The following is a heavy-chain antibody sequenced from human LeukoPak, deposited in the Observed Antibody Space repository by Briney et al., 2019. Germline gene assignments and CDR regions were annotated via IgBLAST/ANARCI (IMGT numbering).Heavy chain of an antibody. Sequence: GGSLRLSCAASGFTFYEYAMHWLRQAPGKALEGVSLISGDASRTFYIASVRGRFTISRDNNRNSLYLQMNNLRTEDTALYYCAKDLSLVFDAFNIWAKGHWSPSLQ. D-gene: IGHD3-9*01. CDR3: AKDLSLVFDAFNI. CDR1: GFTFYEYA. J-gene: IGHJ3*02. V-gene: IGHV3-43*02. CDR2: ISGDASRT.